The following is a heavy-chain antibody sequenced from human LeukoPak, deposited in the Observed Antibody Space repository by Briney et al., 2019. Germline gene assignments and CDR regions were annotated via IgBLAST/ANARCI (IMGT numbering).Heavy chain of an antibody. J-gene: IGHJ3*02. CDR3: ARGRDGYNDAFDI. Sequence: GGSLRLSCAASGFTFSSYGMHWVRQAPGKGLQWVAVIWYDGSNKYYADSVKGRFTISKDNSKNTLYLQMNSLRVEDTAVYYCARGRDGYNDAFDIWGQGAMVTVSS. V-gene: IGHV3-33*01. CDR1: GFTFSSYG. D-gene: IGHD5-24*01. CDR2: IWYDGSNK.